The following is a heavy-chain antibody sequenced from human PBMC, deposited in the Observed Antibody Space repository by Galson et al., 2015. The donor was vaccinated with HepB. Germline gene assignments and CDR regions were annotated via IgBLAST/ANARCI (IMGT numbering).Heavy chain of an antibody. D-gene: IGHD3-10*01. CDR2: IEQDGNQK. CDR3: ARGRRRLLWFEERPFDY. J-gene: IGHJ4*02. V-gene: IGHV3-7*03. Sequence: SLRLSCAASGFTFSSFCMTWVRQAPGKGLEWVASIEQDGNQKYYVDSVKGRFTISRDNAKNSLYLQVNSLRADDTAIYYCARGRRRLLWFEERPFDYWGQGTLVTVSS. CDR1: GFTFSSFC.